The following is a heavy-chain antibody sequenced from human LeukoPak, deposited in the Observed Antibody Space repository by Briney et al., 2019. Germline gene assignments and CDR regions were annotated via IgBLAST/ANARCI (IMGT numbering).Heavy chain of an antibody. D-gene: IGHD4-23*01. CDR3: ARGRNDNGGMFFDS. J-gene: IGHJ4*02. CDR2: ISWRGYT. CDR1: GGSMTSLY. V-gene: IGHV4-59*11. Sequence: SENLSRTCTVSGGSMTSLYWGYIRQAPGKGLEWIGFISWRGYTSYSPALKSRVAISVDTSKSQFSLRLSSMTAADTAFYYCARGRNDNGGMFFDSWAQGTLVTVSS.